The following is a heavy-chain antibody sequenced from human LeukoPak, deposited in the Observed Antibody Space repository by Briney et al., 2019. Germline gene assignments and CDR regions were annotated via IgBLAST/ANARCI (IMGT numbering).Heavy chain of an antibody. Sequence: SETLSLTCAVYGGSFSGYYWSWIRQPPGKGLEWIGEITHSGSTNYNPSLKSRVTISVDTSKNQFSLKLSSVTAADTAVYYCARADCSSTSCYAGGWFDPWGQGTLVTVS. CDR2: ITHSGST. CDR1: GGSFSGYY. CDR3: ARADCSSTSCYAGGWFDP. V-gene: IGHV4-34*01. J-gene: IGHJ5*02. D-gene: IGHD2-2*01.